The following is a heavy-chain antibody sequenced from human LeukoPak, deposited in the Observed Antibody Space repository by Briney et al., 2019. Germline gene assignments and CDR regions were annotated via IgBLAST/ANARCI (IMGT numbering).Heavy chain of an antibody. CDR3: ARALYYDSSGYYFDY. J-gene: IGHJ4*02. CDR1: GGSISSYY. D-gene: IGHD3-22*01. CDR2: IYYSGST. Sequence: SETLSLTCTVSGGSISSYYWSWIRQPPGKGLEWIGYIYYSGSTNYNPALKSRVTISVDTSKNQFSLKLSSVTAADTAVYYCARALYYDSSGYYFDYWGQGTLVTVSS. V-gene: IGHV4-59*01.